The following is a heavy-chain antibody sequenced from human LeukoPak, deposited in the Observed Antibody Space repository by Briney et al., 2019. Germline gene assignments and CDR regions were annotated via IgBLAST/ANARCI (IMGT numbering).Heavy chain of an antibody. CDR3: ARGNDDFDY. D-gene: IGHD1-1*01. V-gene: IGHV4-39*07. Sequence: PSETLSLTCTVSGGSISSSGYYWSWIRQPPGKGLEWIGEINHSGSTNYNPSLKSRVTISVDTSKNQFSLKLSSVTAADTAVYYCARGNDDFDYWGQGTLVTVSS. CDR2: INHSGST. J-gene: IGHJ4*02. CDR1: GGSISSSGYY.